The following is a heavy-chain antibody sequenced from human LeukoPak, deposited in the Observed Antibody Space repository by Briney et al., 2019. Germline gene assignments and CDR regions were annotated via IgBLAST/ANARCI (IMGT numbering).Heavy chain of an antibody. Sequence: GGSLRLSCAASGLTVSSAWMSWVRQAPGKGLEWVGRIRSSSDGGTTDYAAPVKGRFTISRDDSENTLFLRMSSLETEDTAVYYCTRMNYARFDPWGQGTLVTVSS. D-gene: IGHD2-2*01. V-gene: IGHV3-15*01. CDR1: GLTVSSAW. CDR3: TRMNYARFDP. J-gene: IGHJ5*02. CDR2: IRSSSDGGTT.